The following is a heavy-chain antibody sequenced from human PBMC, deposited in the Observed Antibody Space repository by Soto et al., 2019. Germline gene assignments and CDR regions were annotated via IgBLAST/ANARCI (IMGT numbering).Heavy chain of an antibody. V-gene: IGHV3-33*01. J-gene: IGHJ3*02. Sequence: QVQLVESGGGVVQPGRSLRLSCAASGFTFSSYGMHWVRQAPGKGLEWVAVIWYDGSNKYYADSVKGRFTISRDNSKDTLYLQMTSLRAEATAVYYCARENGDYTNDAFDIWGQGTMVTVSS. D-gene: IGHD4-17*01. CDR3: ARENGDYTNDAFDI. CDR1: GFTFSSYG. CDR2: IWYDGSNK.